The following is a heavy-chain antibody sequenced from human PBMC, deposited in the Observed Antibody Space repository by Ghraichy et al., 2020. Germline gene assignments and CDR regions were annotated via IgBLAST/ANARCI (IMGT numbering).Heavy chain of an antibody. Sequence: GGSLRLSCVGSGVSFSGYSMNWVRQSPGKGLEWVSYITSSSRTKSYADSVKGRFTISRDNAQNSLYLQMNSLRDEETAVYYCARGSRVVRFYYYDGMDVWCQGTTVTVSS. V-gene: IGHV3-48*02. J-gene: IGHJ6*02. CDR1: GVSFSGYS. CDR3: ARGSRVVRFYYYDGMDV. CDR2: ITSSSRTK. D-gene: IGHD4-23*01.